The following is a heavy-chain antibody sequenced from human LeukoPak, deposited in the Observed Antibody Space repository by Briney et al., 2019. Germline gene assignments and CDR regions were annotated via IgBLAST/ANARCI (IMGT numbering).Heavy chain of an antibody. Sequence: PSETLSLTCTVSGGSISTTDYYWGWIRQPPEKGLEWIGSIYYAGSTFYRPSLKSRVTISVDTSKNQFSLKLSSVTAADTAVYYCARDRAVAGFDYWGQGTLVTVSS. J-gene: IGHJ4*02. D-gene: IGHD6-19*01. CDR3: ARDRAVAGFDY. CDR2: IYYAGST. CDR1: GGSISTTDYY. V-gene: IGHV4-39*07.